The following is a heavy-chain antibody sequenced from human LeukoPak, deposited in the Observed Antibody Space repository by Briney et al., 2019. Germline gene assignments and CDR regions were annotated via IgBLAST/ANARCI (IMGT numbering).Heavy chain of an antibody. V-gene: IGHV4-34*01. CDR3: ARSLKVVVAATNNWFDP. J-gene: IGHJ5*02. Sequence: PETLSLTCAVYGGSFSGYYWSWIRQPPGKGLEWIGEINHSGSTNYNPSLKSRVTISVDTSKNQFSLKLSSVTAADTAVYYCARSLKVVVAATNNWFDPWGQGTLVTVSS. D-gene: IGHD2-15*01. CDR2: INHSGST. CDR1: GGSFSGYY.